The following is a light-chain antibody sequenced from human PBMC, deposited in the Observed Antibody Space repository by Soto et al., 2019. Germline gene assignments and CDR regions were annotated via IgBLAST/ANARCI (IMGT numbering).Light chain of an antibody. J-gene: IGKJ1*01. CDR1: QSVFFNLNNHDS. Sequence: DIVVTQSPDSLAVSLGERATINCKSSQSVFFNLNNHDSLAWYQQKPGQPLRLLLYWASTRASGVPERFSGSGSGTDFTLTITSLQAEDVGVYYCQQYCTTPPTFGRGTKVEV. CDR3: QQYCTTPPT. CDR2: WAS. V-gene: IGKV4-1*01.